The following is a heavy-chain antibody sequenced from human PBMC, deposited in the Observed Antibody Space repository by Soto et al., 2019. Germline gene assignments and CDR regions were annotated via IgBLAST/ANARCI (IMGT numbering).Heavy chain of an antibody. J-gene: IGHJ4*02. D-gene: IGHD2-2*01. CDR2: ISGSGDNT. Sequence: VQLLESGGGSAQPGGSLRLSCAASGLTFNLYTMSWVRQAPGKGLEWVSGISGSGDNTYYAESVKGRFTISRDNSKNTLFLQMSSLRVEDTAVYYCARNCCGSSTWLCGYFDYWGRGPLVAVSS. V-gene: IGHV3-23*01. CDR1: GLTFNLYT. CDR3: ARNCCGSSTWLCGYFDY.